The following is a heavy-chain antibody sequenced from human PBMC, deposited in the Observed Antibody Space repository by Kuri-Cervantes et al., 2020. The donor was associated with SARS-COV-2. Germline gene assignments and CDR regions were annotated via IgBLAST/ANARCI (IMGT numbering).Heavy chain of an antibody. V-gene: IGHV4-4*07. D-gene: IGHD3-22*01. CDR1: GGSIRSRY. J-gene: IGHJ4*02. Sequence: SETLSLTCSVSGGSIRSRYWSWIRQPAGKGLEWIGRIYTSGSTNYNPSLKSRVTMSVDTSKNQFSLKLSSVTAADTAVYYCARGDSSGYYYYFDYWGQGTLVTVSS. CDR3: ARGDSSGYYYYFDY. CDR2: IYTSGST.